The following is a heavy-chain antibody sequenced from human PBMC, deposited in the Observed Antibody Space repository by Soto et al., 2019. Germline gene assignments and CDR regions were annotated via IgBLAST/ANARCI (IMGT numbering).Heavy chain of an antibody. D-gene: IGHD3-3*01. J-gene: IGHJ4*02. CDR1: GGTFSSYT. CDR3: ARHLLEWSFNGGDY. CDR2: IIPILGIA. Sequence: QVQLVQSGAEVKKPGSSVKVSCKASGGTFSSYTISWVRQAPGQGLEWMGRIIPILGIANYAQKFQGRVTITADKSTSTAYMELSSLRSEDTAVYYCARHLLEWSFNGGDYWGQGTLVTVSS. V-gene: IGHV1-69*02.